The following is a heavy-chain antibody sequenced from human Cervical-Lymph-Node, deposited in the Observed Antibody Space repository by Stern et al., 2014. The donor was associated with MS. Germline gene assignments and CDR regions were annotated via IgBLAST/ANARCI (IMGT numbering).Heavy chain of an antibody. CDR3: TRNGFYSLDY. D-gene: IGHD4-11*01. V-gene: IGHV4-4*02. J-gene: IGHJ4*02. CDR1: GGSISGSSW. Sequence: QVQLQESGPGLVKPSGTLSLTCAISGGSISGSSWWSWVRQTPGKGLEWIGEIYHSGGTNYNPSLKSRLTISVDKSKNQFSLKLTSVTAADTAMYYCTRNGFYSLDYWGQGILVTVSS. CDR2: IYHSGGT.